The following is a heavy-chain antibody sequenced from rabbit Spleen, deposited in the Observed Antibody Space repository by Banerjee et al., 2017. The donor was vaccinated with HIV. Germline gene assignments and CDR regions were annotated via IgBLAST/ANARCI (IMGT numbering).Heavy chain of an antibody. CDR1: GFSFSNKAV. CDR2: INAVTGKA. V-gene: IGHV1S45*01. Sequence: QEQLEESGGGLVKPEGSLTLTCKASGFSFSNKAVMCWVRQAPGKGLEWIACINAVTGKAVYATWAKGRFTFSKTSSTTVTLQLTSLTAADTATYFCARDSSSSFSSYGMDLWGPGTLVTVS. CDR3: ARDSSSSFSSYGMDL. J-gene: IGHJ6*01. D-gene: IGHD1-1*01.